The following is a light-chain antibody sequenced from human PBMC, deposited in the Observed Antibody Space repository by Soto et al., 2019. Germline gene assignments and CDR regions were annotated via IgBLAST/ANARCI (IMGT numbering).Light chain of an antibody. Sequence: EIVFTQSPDTLSLSPGERATLSCMASQSVNTNLAWFQQKPGQAPRPLIYGAYTRATVIPARFSGSGSGTEFTLSISSLQSEDFAVYYCQQYNNWPGTFGQGTKVDIK. CDR1: QSVNTN. J-gene: IGKJ1*01. CDR2: GAY. CDR3: QQYNNWPGT. V-gene: IGKV3-15*01.